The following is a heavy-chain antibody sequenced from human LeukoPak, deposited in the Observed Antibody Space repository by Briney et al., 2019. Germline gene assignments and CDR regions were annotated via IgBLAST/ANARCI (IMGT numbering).Heavy chain of an antibody. CDR2: INRSGST. V-gene: IGHV4-34*01. CDR3: ARIQDIVVVPAAVNWFDP. CDR1: AGSFSGYY. D-gene: IGHD2-2*01. J-gene: IGHJ5*02. Sequence: SETLSLTCAVYAGSFSGYYWSWIRQPPGKGLEWIGEINRSGSTNYNPSLKSRVTISVDTSKNQFSLKLSSVTAAGTAVYYCARIQDIVVVPAAVNWFDPWGQGTLVTVSS.